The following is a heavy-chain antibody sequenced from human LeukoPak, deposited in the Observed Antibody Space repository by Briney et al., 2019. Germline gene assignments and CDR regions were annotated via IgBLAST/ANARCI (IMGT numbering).Heavy chain of an antibody. CDR3: ARVLPFMVRGRWFDP. V-gene: IGHV3-48*01. J-gene: IGHJ5*02. Sequence: GGSLRLSCAASGFTFSSYSMNWVRQAPGKGLEWVSYISSSSTIYYADSVKGRFTISRDNAKNSLYLQMNSLRAEDTAVYYCARVLPFMVRGRWFDPWGQGTLVTVSS. CDR2: ISSSSTI. CDR1: GFTFSSYS. D-gene: IGHD3-10*01.